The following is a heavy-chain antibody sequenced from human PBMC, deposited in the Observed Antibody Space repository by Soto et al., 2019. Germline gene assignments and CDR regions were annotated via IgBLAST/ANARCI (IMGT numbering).Heavy chain of an antibody. D-gene: IGHD3-9*01. CDR2: IYAGGNT. CDR3: ARVTTFYDILTSSYALNYFDY. J-gene: IGHJ4*02. CDR1: GFSVTSNY. Sequence: VQLVESGGTLVQPGGSLRLSCTASGFSVTSNYMTRVRQAPGKGLECVSVIYAGGNTYYADSVKGRFTISSDKSKNTLYLQMNNLRAEDTAVYYCARVTTFYDILTSSYALNYFDYWGQGTRVTVSS. V-gene: IGHV3-53*01.